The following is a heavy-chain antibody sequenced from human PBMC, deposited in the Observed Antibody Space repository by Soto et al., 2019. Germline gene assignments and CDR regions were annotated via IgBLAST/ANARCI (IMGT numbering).Heavy chain of an antibody. CDR1: GGSFIGYY. D-gene: IGHD6-13*01. Sequence: PSETLSLTCAVYGGSFIGYYCSFIRHAPGKGLEWIVEINHSGSTNYNPSLKSRVTISVDTSKNQFSLKLSSVTAADTAVYYCARVVIAAAGDLFDYWGQGTLVTVSS. CDR2: INHSGST. CDR3: ARVVIAAAGDLFDY. V-gene: IGHV4-34*01. J-gene: IGHJ4*02.